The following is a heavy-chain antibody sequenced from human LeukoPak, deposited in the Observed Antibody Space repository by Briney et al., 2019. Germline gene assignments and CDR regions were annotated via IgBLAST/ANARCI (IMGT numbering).Heavy chain of an antibody. CDR3: ARRNLGATRGYYFDY. Sequence: ASVMVSCKTSGYTFTSYAISWVRQAPGQGLEWMGWINPNSGGTNYAQKFQGRVTMTRDTSISTAYMELSRLRSDDTAVYYCARRNLGATRGYYFDYWGQGTLVTVSS. CDR1: GYTFTSYA. V-gene: IGHV1-2*02. CDR2: INPNSGGT. J-gene: IGHJ4*02. D-gene: IGHD1-26*01.